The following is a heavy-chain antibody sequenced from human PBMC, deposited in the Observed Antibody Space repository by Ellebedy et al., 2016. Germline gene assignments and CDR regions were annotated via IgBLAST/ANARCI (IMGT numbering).Heavy chain of an antibody. CDR1: GFTFSSYW. V-gene: IGHV3-7*03. CDR2: IKQDGSAK. Sequence: GGSLRLSCAASGFTFSSYWMNWVRQAPGKGLEWVANIKQDGSAKSYVDSVKGRFTISRDNAMNSLYLQMNSLRAEDPAVYYCATALGNCSGGSCYWGQGTLVTVSS. D-gene: IGHD2-15*01. CDR3: ATALGNCSGGSCY. J-gene: IGHJ4*02.